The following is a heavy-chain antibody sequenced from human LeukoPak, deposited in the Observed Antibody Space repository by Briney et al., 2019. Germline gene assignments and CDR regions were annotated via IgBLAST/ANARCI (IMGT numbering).Heavy chain of an antibody. CDR1: GFTFSSYA. CDR2: ISGSGGST. CDR3: AKAGLGYYYYMDV. J-gene: IGHJ6*03. D-gene: IGHD3/OR15-3a*01. Sequence: GGSLRLSCAASGFTFSSYAMSWVRQAPGEGLEWVSAISGSGGSTYYADSVKGRFTISRDNSKNTLYLQMNSLRAEDTAVYYCAKAGLGYYYYMDVWGKGTTVTVSS. V-gene: IGHV3-23*01.